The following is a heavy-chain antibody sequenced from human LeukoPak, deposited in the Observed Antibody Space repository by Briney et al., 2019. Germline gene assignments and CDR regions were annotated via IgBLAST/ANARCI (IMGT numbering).Heavy chain of an antibody. CDR3: ARDQYCSGGSCYPPINPPTTYYYYYGMDV. D-gene: IGHD2-15*01. Sequence: SETLSLTCTVSGGPISSYYWNWIRQPPGKGLEWIGYIYYSGSTYYNPSLKSRVTISVDTSKNQFSLKLSSVTATDTAVYYCARDQYCSGGSCYPPINPPTTYYYYYGMDVWGQGTTVTVSS. V-gene: IGHV4-59*12. CDR1: GGPISSYY. CDR2: IYYSGST. J-gene: IGHJ6*02.